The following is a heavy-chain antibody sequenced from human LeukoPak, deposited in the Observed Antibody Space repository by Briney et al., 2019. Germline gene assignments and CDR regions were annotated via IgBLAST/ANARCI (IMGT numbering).Heavy chain of an antibody. CDR1: GFTFSGYA. Sequence: GGSLRLSCAASGFTFSGYAMTWVRQAPGKGLEWVSSISSSGGSTYYADSVKGRFTISRDNSKNALYLQMNSLRAEDTAIYYCAKDLVTGSLDYWGQGTLVTVSS. J-gene: IGHJ4*02. CDR3: AKDLVTGSLDY. V-gene: IGHV3-23*01. CDR2: ISSSGGST. D-gene: IGHD3-10*01.